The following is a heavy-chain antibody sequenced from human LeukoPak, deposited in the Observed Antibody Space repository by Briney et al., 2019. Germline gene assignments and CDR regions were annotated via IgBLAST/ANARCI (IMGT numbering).Heavy chain of an antibody. J-gene: IGHJ4*02. CDR1: GGSISSSSYY. CDR2: VYYSGST. CDR3: ARSGYSYAEYYFDY. D-gene: IGHD5-18*01. V-gene: IGHV4-39*07. Sequence: PSETLSLTCTVSGGSISSSSYYWGWIRQPPGKGLEWIGSVYYSGSTYYNPSLKSRVTISVDTSKNQFSLKLSSVTAADTAVYYCARSGYSYAEYYFDYWGQGTLVTVSS.